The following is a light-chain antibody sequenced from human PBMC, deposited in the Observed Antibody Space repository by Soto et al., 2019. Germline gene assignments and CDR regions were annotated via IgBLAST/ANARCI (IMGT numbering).Light chain of an antibody. J-gene: IGLJ2*01. CDR3: CSYAGNYTLV. Sequence: QSALTQPRSVSGSPGQSVTISCTGTSSDVGGYNYVSWYQQEPGKAPKPMIFDVSKRPSGVPDRFSGSKSGNTASLTISGLQAEDEADYYCCSYAGNYTLVFGGGT. V-gene: IGLV2-11*01. CDR2: DVS. CDR1: SSDVGGYNY.